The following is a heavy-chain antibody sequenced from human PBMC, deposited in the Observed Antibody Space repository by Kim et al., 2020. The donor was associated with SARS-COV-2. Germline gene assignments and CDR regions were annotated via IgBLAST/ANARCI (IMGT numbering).Heavy chain of an antibody. D-gene: IGHD6-25*01. V-gene: IGHV1-2*02. Sequence: ASVKVSCKASGYTSTDYYMHWVRQAPGQGPQWMGWMNGNSGDTKYAQKFQGRVTMTRDTSISTAYMELNSLTSDDTALYYCARRGGETATTGAFDIWGQGTMVTVS. J-gene: IGHJ3*02. CDR2: MNGNSGDT. CDR1: GYTSTDYY. CDR3: ARRGGETATTGAFDI.